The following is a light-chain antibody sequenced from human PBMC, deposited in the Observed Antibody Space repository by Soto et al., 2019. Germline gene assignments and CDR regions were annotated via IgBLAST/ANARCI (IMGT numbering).Light chain of an antibody. CDR3: QKSYSSPRT. J-gene: IGKJ1*01. CDR2: AAS. Sequence: DIQMTQSPSSLYASIGDRVTITCRASQSISTYLSWYQKKAGKAPKLLISAASTLRDGVPPRFSGSGSGTDFTLTISSLQPEDSAVYYCQKSYSSPRTFGQGTKVEIK. V-gene: IGKV1-39*01. CDR1: QSISTY.